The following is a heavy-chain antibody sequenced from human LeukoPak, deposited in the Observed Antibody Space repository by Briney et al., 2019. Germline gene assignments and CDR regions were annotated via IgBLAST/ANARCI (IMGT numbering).Heavy chain of an antibody. CDR3: AKDQAQYVAVAGTYDY. CDR1: GGSVSSGSYY. CDR2: IYYSGST. Sequence: KTSETLSLTCTVSGGSVSSGSYYWSWIRQPPGKGLEWIGYIYYSGSTNYNPSLKSRVTISVDTSKNQFSLKLSSVAAADTAVYYCAKDQAQYVAVAGTYDYWGQGTLVTVSS. J-gene: IGHJ4*02. V-gene: IGHV4-61*01. D-gene: IGHD6-19*01.